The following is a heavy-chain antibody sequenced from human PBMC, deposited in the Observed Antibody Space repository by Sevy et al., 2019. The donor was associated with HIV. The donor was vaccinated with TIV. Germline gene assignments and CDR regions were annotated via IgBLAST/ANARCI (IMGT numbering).Heavy chain of an antibody. CDR2: IKSKTDGGTT. D-gene: IGHD6-19*01. Sequence: GGSLRLSCAASGFTFSNAWMSWVRQAPGKGLEWVGRIKSKTDGGTTDYAAPVKSRVTISRDDSKNTLYRQMNSLKTVETAVYYCTTEGAAVAPDAFDIWGKGTMVTVSS. J-gene: IGHJ3*02. CDR3: TTEGAAVAPDAFDI. CDR1: GFTFSNAW. V-gene: IGHV3-15*01.